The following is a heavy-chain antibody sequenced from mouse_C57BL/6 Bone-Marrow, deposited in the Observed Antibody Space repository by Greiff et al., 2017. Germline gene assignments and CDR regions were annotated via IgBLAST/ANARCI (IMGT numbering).Heavy chain of an antibody. CDR3: ARSLAWFAY. V-gene: IGHV5-17*01. Sequence: EVQLVESGGGLVKPGGSLKLSCAASGFTFSDYGMHWVRQAPEKGLEWVAYISSGSSTIYSADTVKGRFTISRDNAKNTLFLQMTSLRSEDTAMYYCARSLAWFAYWGQGTLVTVSA. D-gene: IGHD6-2*01. CDR1: GFTFSDYG. CDR2: ISSGSSTI. J-gene: IGHJ3*01.